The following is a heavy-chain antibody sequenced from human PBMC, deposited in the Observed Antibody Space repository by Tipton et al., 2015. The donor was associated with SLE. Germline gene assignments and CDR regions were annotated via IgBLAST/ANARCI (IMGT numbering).Heavy chain of an antibody. Sequence: SLRLSCAASGFTFSIYAMHWVRQAPGKGLEWVAVISYDGSKKYYADSVKGRFTISRDNSKNTLYLQMNSLRADDTGVYYCASQLLFYDYGMDVWGQGTTVSVSS. CDR3: ASQLLFYDYGMDV. D-gene: IGHD2-2*01. CDR1: GFTFSIYA. CDR2: ISYDGSKK. V-gene: IGHV3-30*04. J-gene: IGHJ6*02.